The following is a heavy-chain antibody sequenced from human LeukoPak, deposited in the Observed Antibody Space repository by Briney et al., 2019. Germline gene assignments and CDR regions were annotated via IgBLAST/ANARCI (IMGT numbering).Heavy chain of an antibody. CDR1: GASINTGRYY. CDR3: ASSDIVATIGHFDY. CDR2: IYYSGST. Sequence: SQTLSLTCTVSGASINTGRYYWSWIRQPPGKGLEWIGYIYYSGSTNYNPSLKSRVTMSVDTSKNQFSLKLSSVTAADTAVYYCASSDIVATIGHFDYWGQGTLVTVSS. J-gene: IGHJ4*02. D-gene: IGHD5-12*01. V-gene: IGHV4-61*01.